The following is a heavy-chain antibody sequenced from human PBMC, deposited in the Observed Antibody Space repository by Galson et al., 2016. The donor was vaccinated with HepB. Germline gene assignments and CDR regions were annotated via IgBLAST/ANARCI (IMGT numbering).Heavy chain of an antibody. D-gene: IGHD5-18*01. Sequence: AISGDSVSSNVAAWHWIRQSPSRGLEWLGRTYYRSKWYNDYAVSVKSRVTINPDTSKNQFSLHLNSVTPEDTAVYYCARGGGPLHTAMVVDHFDYWGQGTLVSVSS. V-gene: IGHV6-1*01. CDR3: ARGGGPLHTAMVVDHFDY. CDR2: TYYRSKWYN. CDR1: GDSVSSNVAA. J-gene: IGHJ4*02.